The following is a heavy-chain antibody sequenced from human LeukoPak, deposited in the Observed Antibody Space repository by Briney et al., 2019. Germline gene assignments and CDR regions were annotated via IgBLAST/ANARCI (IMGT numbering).Heavy chain of an antibody. CDR1: GYTFTGHY. J-gene: IGHJ4*02. CDR2: INPTGGT. Sequence: ASVKVSCKATGYTFTGHYMNWVRLAPGEGLEWMGWINPTGGTTYAQKFQDRVTMTRDTSINTAYMELSGLRSDDTAVYYCARDLGWSSSHWGQGTLVTVSS. CDR3: ARDLGWSSSH. D-gene: IGHD6-6*01. V-gene: IGHV1-2*02.